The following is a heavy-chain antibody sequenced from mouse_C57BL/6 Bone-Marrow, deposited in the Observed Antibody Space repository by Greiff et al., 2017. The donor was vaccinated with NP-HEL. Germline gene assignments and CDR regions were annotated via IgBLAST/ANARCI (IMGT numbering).Heavy chain of an antibody. D-gene: IGHD1-1*01. Sequence: QVQLKESGAELARPGASVKLSCKASGYTFTSYGISWVKQRTGQGLEWIGEIYPRSGNTYYNEKFKGKATLTADKSSSTAYMELRSLTSEDSAVYFCAREPLHYYGSPWFAYWGQGTLVTVSA. CDR3: AREPLHYYGSPWFAY. CDR2: IYPRSGNT. CDR1: GYTFTSYG. V-gene: IGHV1-81*01. J-gene: IGHJ3*01.